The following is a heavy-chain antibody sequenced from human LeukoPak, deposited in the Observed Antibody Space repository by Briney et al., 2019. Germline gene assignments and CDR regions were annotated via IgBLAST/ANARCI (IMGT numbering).Heavy chain of an antibody. J-gene: IGHJ4*02. Sequence: ASVKVSCKASGGTLSSYAISWVRQAPGQGLEWMGWISAYNGNTNYAQKLQGRVTMTTDTSTSTAYMELRSLRSDDTAVYYCATSKPGIAARRSYFDYWGQGTLVTVSS. CDR3: ATSKPGIAARRSYFDY. CDR1: GGTLSSYA. V-gene: IGHV1-18*01. CDR2: ISAYNGNT. D-gene: IGHD6-6*01.